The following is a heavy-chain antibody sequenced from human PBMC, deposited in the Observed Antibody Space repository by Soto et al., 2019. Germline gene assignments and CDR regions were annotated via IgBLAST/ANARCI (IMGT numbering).Heavy chain of an antibody. CDR2: IYYGGST. Sequence: QVHLQESGPGLVKPSETLSLTCTVSGDSISTDYWSWIRQSPGKGLEWIGFIYYGGSTNYNPSLKSRVTIAVDTPKNQFSLKLSSVTAADTAVYYCAKNWNWGSLVHWGQGTLFTVSS. J-gene: IGHJ4*02. CDR3: AKNWNWGSLVH. D-gene: IGHD7-27*01. V-gene: IGHV4-59*08. CDR1: GDSISTDY.